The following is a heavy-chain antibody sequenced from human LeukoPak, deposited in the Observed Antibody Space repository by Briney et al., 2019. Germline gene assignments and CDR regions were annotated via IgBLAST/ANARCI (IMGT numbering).Heavy chain of an antibody. CDR3: ASFYCSSGSCYSEDY. Sequence: SETLSLTCTVSGGSISSYYWSWIRQPPGKGLEWIGYIYYSGSTNYNPSLKSRVTISVDTSQNQFSLKLTSVTAADTAVYYCASFYCSSGSCYSEDYWGQGTLVTVSS. CDR2: IYYSGST. J-gene: IGHJ4*02. D-gene: IGHD2-15*01. CDR1: GGSISSYY. V-gene: IGHV4-59*12.